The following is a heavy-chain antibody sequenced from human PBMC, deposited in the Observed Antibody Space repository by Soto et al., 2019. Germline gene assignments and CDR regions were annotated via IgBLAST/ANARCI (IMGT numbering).Heavy chain of an antibody. CDR3: ARESPTVTTNYYYYYTDV. J-gene: IGHJ6*03. CDR2: IYYSGST. CDR1: GGSISSGGYY. V-gene: IGHV4-31*03. Sequence: SETLSLTCTVSGGSISSGGYYWSWIRQHPGKGLEWIGYIYYSGSTYYNPSLKSRVTISVDTSKNQFSLKLSSVTAADTAVYYCARESPTVTTNYYYYYTDVWGKGTTVTVSS. D-gene: IGHD4-4*01.